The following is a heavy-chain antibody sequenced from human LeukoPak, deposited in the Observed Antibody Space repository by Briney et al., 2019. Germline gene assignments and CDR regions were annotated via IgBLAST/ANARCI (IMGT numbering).Heavy chain of an antibody. J-gene: IGHJ3*02. D-gene: IGHD3-22*01. CDR1: GFTFSSYS. CDR3: ARELGVGVIGDAFDI. Sequence: GGSLRLSCAASGFTFSSYSMNWVRQAPGKGLEWVSSISSSRNYIYYADSVKGRFTISRDNAKNSLYLQMNGLRAEDTAVYYCARELGVGVIGDAFDIWDQGTVVTVSS. V-gene: IGHV3-21*01. CDR2: ISSSRNYI.